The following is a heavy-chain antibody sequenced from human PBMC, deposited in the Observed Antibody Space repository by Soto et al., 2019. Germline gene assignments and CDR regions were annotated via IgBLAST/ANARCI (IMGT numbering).Heavy chain of an antibody. CDR3: ARVGKSGGYGNYDIIVDP. CDR2: IYYSGST. D-gene: IGHD4-17*01. V-gene: IGHV4-59*01. CDR1: GGSISSYY. Sequence: SETLSLTCTVSGGSISSYYWSWIRQPPGKGLEWIGYIYYSGSTNYNPSLKSRVTISVDTSKNQFSLKLSSVTAADTAVYYCARVGKSGGYGNYDIIVDPWGQGTLVTVSS. J-gene: IGHJ5*02.